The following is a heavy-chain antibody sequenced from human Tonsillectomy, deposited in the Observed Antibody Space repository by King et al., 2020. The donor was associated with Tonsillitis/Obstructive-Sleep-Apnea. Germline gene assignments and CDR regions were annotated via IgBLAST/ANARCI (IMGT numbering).Heavy chain of an antibody. J-gene: IGHJ4*02. D-gene: IGHD3-3*01. CDR2: INPSGGST. V-gene: IGHV1-46*01. CDR1: GYTFTSYY. Sequence: QLVQSGAEVKKPGASVKVSCKASGYTFTSYYMHWVRQAPGQGLEWMGIINPSGGSTSYAQKFQGRVTMTRDTSKSTVYMELSSLRSEDTAVYYCARDADPSTICGVVKCPGYWGQGTLVTVSS. CDR3: ARDADPSTICGVVKCPGY.